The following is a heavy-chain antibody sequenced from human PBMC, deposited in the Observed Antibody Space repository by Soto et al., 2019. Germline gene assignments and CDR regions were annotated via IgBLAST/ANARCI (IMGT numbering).Heavy chain of an antibody. Sequence: QVQLVQSGAEVKKPGSSVKVSCKASGGTFSSYAISWVRQAPGQGLEWMGGIIPIFGTANYAQKFQGRVTIIVDKSTSTAYMELSSLRAEDTAVYYCARDLRASRYSSSRPAAFDIWGQGTMVTVSS. J-gene: IGHJ3*02. CDR2: IIPIFGTA. D-gene: IGHD6-13*01. V-gene: IGHV1-69*06. CDR1: GGTFSSYA. CDR3: ARDLRASRYSSSRPAAFDI.